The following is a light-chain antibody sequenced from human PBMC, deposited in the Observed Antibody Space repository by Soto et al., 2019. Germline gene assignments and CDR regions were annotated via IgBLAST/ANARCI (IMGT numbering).Light chain of an antibody. CDR3: QQYGSSPEWT. J-gene: IGKJ1*01. Sequence: EIVLTQSPGTLSLSPGERATLSCRASQSVSSSYLAWYQQKPGQAPRLLIYGASSRATGIPDRFSGSGSGTDFTLTISRLEPEDFAVYYCQQYGSSPEWTFGQGPRWIS. CDR2: GAS. V-gene: IGKV3-20*01. CDR1: QSVSSSY.